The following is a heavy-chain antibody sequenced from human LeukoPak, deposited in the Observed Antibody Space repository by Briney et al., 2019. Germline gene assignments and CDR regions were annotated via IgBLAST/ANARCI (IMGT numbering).Heavy chain of an antibody. CDR1: GNTLTDLS. J-gene: IGHJ4*02. CDR2: FDPEDDER. V-gene: IGHV1-24*01. D-gene: IGHD2-15*01. CDR3: AAEGQWSLVHYFNS. Sequence: ASVNVSCKVSGNTLTDLSIHWVRQAPGKGMDWMGGFDPEDDERIYAEKFQDRVTMTEDPSTDTAYLELSSLRSEDTAVYYCAAEGQWSLVHYFNSWGQGTLVTVSS.